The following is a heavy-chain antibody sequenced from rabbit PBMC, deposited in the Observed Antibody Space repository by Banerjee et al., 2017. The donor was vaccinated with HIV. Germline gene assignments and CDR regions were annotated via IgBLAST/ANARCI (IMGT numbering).Heavy chain of an antibody. D-gene: IGHD1-1*01. CDR2: IAGRSSDFT. V-gene: IGHV1S40*01. CDR3: ARDLVAVIGWNFSL. Sequence: QSLEESGGDLVKPGASLTLTCTASGFSFSNSDYICWVRQAPGKGLEWISCIAGRSSDFTCSATWAKGRSIISKTSSTTVTLQMTSLTDADTATYFCARDLVAVIGWNFSLWGPGTLVTVS. J-gene: IGHJ4*01. CDR1: GFSFSNSDY.